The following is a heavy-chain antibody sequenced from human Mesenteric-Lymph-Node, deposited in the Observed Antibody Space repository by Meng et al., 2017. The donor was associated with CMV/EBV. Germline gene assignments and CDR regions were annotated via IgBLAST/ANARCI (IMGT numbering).Heavy chain of an antibody. J-gene: IGHJ4*02. CDR1: GFTVSTNY. D-gene: IGHD3-10*02. V-gene: IGHV3-53*01. CDR3: ARGGYYLPDF. Sequence: GESLKISCAASGFTVSTNYMTWVRQTPGRGLECVSIIYSGGDTYYADSVKGRFTTSRDNSKNTLYLQMNNLRAEDTAVYYCARGGYYLPDFWGQGTLVTVSS. CDR2: IYSGGDT.